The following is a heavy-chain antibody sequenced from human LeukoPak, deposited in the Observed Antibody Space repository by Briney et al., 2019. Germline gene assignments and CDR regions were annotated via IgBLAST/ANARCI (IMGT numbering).Heavy chain of an antibody. J-gene: IGHJ2*01. CDR3: ARALRLQDVVSWYFDL. V-gene: IGHV3-66*01. CDR1: GFTVSTNY. D-gene: IGHD5-12*01. Sequence: GGSLRLSCAGSGFTVSTNYMSWVRQAPGKGLEWVPLIYSGGSTNHADSVKGRFTIARDNSRNTLYLQMNSLRAEDTAVYYCARALRLQDVVSWYFDLWDRGTLVTVSS. CDR2: IYSGGST.